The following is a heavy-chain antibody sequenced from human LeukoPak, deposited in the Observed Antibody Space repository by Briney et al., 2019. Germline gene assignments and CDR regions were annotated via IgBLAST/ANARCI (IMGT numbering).Heavy chain of an antibody. J-gene: IGHJ4*02. CDR2: IYYSGST. CDR3: ARKIAAAGSFDY. D-gene: IGHD6-13*01. Sequence: SETLSLTCTVSGGSISSGDYYWSWIRQPPGKGLEWIGYIYYSGSTYYNPSLKSRVTTSVDTSKNQFSLKLSSVTAADTAVYYCARKIAAAGSFDYWGQGTLVTVSS. V-gene: IGHV4-30-4*08. CDR1: GGSISSGDYY.